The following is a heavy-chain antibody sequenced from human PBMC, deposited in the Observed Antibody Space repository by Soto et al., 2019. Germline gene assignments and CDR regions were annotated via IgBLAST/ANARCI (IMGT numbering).Heavy chain of an antibody. J-gene: IGHJ4*02. CDR2: ISGSGGST. V-gene: IGHV3-23*01. CDR3: ARVSGYCSSTSCYYEY. Sequence: GGSLRLSCAASGFTFSSYAMSWVRQAPGKGLEWVSAISGSGGSTYYADSVKGRFTISRDNSKNTLYLQMNSLRAEDTAVYYCARVSGYCSSTSCYYEYWGQGTLVTVSS. CDR1: GFTFSSYA. D-gene: IGHD2-2*01.